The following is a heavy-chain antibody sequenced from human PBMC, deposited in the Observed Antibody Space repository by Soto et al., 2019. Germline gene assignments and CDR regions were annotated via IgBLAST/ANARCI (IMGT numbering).Heavy chain of an antibody. Sequence: QVQLVQSGAEVKKPGASVKVSCKASGYTFTNYDINWVRQATGQGLEWMGWMNPKSGNTGYAQQFQGRIIMTRSTSISTAYMELSSLRSEETALYYCVRVYGEIDYGGQVTLVTVSS. CDR3: VRVYGEIDY. D-gene: IGHD4-17*01. J-gene: IGHJ4*02. CDR1: GYTFTNYD. CDR2: MNPKSGNT. V-gene: IGHV1-8*01.